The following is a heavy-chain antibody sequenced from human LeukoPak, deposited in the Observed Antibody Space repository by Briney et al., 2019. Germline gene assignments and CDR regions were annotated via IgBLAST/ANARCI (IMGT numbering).Heavy chain of an antibody. Sequence: SVKVSFKASGGTFSSYAISWVRPAPGQGLEWMGGIIPIFGTANYAQKFQGRVTITADESTSTAYMELSSLRSEDTAVYYCARERGYYDSSGSFDYWGQGTLVTVSS. D-gene: IGHD3-22*01. CDR2: IIPIFGTA. CDR3: ARERGYYDSSGSFDY. J-gene: IGHJ4*02. V-gene: IGHV1-69*13. CDR1: GGTFSSYA.